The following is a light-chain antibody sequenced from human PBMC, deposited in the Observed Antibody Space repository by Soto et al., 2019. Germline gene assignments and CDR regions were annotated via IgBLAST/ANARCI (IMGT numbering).Light chain of an antibody. V-gene: IGKV1-12*01. CDR1: QGINSW. CDR2: TTS. CDR3: LQAKSFPLT. J-gene: IGKJ1*01. Sequence: DIQMTQSPSSVSASVGDRVTITCRASQGINSWLAWYQQKPGKAPRLLIYTTSILQSGVPSRFSGSGSGTDFTLTISSLQPEDFATYYCLQAKSFPLTCGQGTKVEIK.